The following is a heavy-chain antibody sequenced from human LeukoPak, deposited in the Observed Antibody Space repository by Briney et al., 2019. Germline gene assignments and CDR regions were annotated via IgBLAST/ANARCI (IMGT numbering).Heavy chain of an antibody. V-gene: IGHV3-7*01. Sequence: GGSLRLSCAASGFTFSNYWMSWVRQAPGKGLEWVANIKKDESDKFYVDSVKGRFTISRDNAKNSLYLQMSSLRAEDTAVYYCAKDVRSDYFDSWGQGTLVTVSS. CDR2: IKKDESDK. CDR3: AKDVRSDYFDS. CDR1: GFTFSNYW. J-gene: IGHJ4*02.